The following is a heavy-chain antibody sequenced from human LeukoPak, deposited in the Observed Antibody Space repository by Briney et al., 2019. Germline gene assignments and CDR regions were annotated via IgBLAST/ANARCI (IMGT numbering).Heavy chain of an antibody. CDR1: GYTFTDYY. Sequence: GASVKVSCKASGYTFTDYYMHWVRQAPGQGLEWMGWINPKSGGTKYAQNFEGRVTMTTDTSISTAYMELRSLRSDDTAVYYCARNPAAAIYYYYMDVWGKGTTVTVSS. D-gene: IGHD6-13*01. J-gene: IGHJ6*03. V-gene: IGHV1-2*02. CDR3: ARNPAAAIYYYYMDV. CDR2: INPKSGGT.